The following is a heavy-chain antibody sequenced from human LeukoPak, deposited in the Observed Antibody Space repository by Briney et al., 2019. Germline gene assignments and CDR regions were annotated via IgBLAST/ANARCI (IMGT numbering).Heavy chain of an antibody. CDR1: GYTFTGYY. CDR3: AMMGVGAVY. D-gene: IGHD1-26*01. J-gene: IGHJ4*02. V-gene: IGHV7-4-1*02. CDR2: INTNTGNP. Sequence: GASVKVSCKASGYTFTGYYMHWVRQAPGQGLEWMGWINTNTGNPTYAQGFTGRFVFSLDTSVSTAYLQISSLKAEDTAVYYCAMMGVGAVYWGQGTLVTVSS.